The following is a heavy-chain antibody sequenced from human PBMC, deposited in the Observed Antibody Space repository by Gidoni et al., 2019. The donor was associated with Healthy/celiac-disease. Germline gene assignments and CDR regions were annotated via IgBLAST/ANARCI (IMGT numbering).Heavy chain of an antibody. CDR2: IYYSGST. CDR1: GGSISSYS. CDR3: ARSEWELLSDAFDI. D-gene: IGHD1-26*01. Sequence: QVQLQESGPGLVKPSETLSLTCTVSGGSISSYSWSWIRQPPGKGLEWIGYIYYSGSTNYNPSLKSRVTISVDTSKNQFSLKLSSVTAADTAVYYCARSEWELLSDAFDIWGQGTMVTVSS. V-gene: IGHV4-59*01. J-gene: IGHJ3*02.